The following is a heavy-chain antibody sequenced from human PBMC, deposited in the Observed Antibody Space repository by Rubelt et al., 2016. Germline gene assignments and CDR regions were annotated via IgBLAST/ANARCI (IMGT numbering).Heavy chain of an antibody. CDR1: GDSISSTAYY. V-gene: IGHV4-39*07. CDR2: INSSGNT. J-gene: IGHJ5*02. D-gene: IGHD2/OR15-2a*01. Sequence: QPQLQESGPGLVKPSETLSLTCTVSGDSISSTAYYWGWIRQPPGKGLACIGTINSSGNTTYNPSLKSRVTMSVDTSKSQFSLRLSSVTAADTADYYCARDPQNWFDPWGQGTPVTVSS. CDR3: ARDPQNWFDP.